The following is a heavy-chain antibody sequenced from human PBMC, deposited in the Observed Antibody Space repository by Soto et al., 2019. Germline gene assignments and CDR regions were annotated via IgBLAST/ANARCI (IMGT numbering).Heavy chain of an antibody. CDR2: ISGSGGST. D-gene: IGHD5-12*01. J-gene: IGHJ4*02. Sequence: PGGSLRLSCAASGFTFSSYAMSWVRQAPGKGLEWVSAISGSGGSTYYADSVKDRFTISRDNSKNTLYLQMNSLRAEDTAVYYCARLDMATIIWDYWGQGNLVTVSS. V-gene: IGHV3-23*01. CDR3: ARLDMATIIWDY. CDR1: GFTFSSYA.